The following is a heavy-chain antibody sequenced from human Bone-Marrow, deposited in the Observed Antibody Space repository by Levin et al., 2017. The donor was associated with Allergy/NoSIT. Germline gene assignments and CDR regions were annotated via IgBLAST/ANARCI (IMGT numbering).Heavy chain of an antibody. CDR3: ARDHLITMIVVAPGACFDY. CDR1: GFTFSSYS. D-gene: IGHD3-22*01. J-gene: IGHJ4*02. V-gene: IGHV3-21*01. CDR2: ISSSSSYI. Sequence: GESLKISCAASGFTFSSYSMNWVRQAPGKGLEWVSSISSSSSYIYYADSVKGRFTISRDNAKNSLYLQMNSLRAEDTAVYYCARDHLITMIVVAPGACFDYWGQGTLVTVSS.